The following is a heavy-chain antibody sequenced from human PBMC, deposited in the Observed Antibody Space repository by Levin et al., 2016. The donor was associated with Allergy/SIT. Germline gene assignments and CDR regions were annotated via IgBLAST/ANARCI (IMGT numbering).Heavy chain of an antibody. CDR3: ARALIRGYSSSWYSRPIDY. CDR2: IWYDGSNK. J-gene: IGHJ4*02. Sequence: GESLKISCAASGFTFSSYGMHWVRQAPGKGLEWVAVIWYDGSNKYYADSVKGRFTISRDNSKNTLYLQMGSLRAEDMAVYYCARALIRGYSSSWYSRPIDYWGQGTLVTVSS. CDR1: GFTFSSYG. D-gene: IGHD6-13*01. V-gene: IGHV3-33*01.